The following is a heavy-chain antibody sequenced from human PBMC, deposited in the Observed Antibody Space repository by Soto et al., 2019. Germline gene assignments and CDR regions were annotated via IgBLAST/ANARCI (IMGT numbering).Heavy chain of an antibody. CDR1: GYTFTSYG. Sequence: GASVKVSCKASGYTFTSYGISWVRQAPGQGLEWMGWISAYNGNTNYAQKLQGRVTMTTDTSTSTAYMELRSLRSDDTAVYYCARDRLRITMVRGVIRVFDYWGQGTLVTVSS. J-gene: IGHJ4*02. D-gene: IGHD3-10*01. CDR2: ISAYNGNT. CDR3: ARDRLRITMVRGVIRVFDY. V-gene: IGHV1-18*01.